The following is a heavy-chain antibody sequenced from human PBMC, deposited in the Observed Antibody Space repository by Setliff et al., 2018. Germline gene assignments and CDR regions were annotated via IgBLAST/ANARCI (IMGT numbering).Heavy chain of an antibody. D-gene: IGHD5-12*01. CDR3: VRDIYFYGGYATGLGAFDI. J-gene: IGHJ3*02. CDR1: GGSFNVYF. V-gene: IGHV4-34*01. Sequence: SETLSLTCAVYGGSFNVYFWSWIRQPPGKGLEWIGEISHSGSTNYNPSLKSRVTMSVDKSKNQFSLNLNSVTAADTAVYYCVRDIYFYGGYATGLGAFDIWGQGTLVTVSS. CDR2: ISHSGST.